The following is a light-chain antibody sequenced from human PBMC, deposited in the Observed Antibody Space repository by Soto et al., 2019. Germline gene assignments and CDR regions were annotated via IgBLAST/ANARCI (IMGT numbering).Light chain of an antibody. CDR3: VSYGGSDNLA. J-gene: IGLJ2*01. CDR1: SSDVGNYNY. Sequence: QSALTQPPSASGSPGQSVTISCTGTSSDVGNYNYVSWYQQHPGKAPHLLIYEVTKRPSGVPDRFSGSKSGNTASLTVSRLKAEDEADYYYVSYGGSDNLAVGGGTKVTVL. CDR2: EVT. V-gene: IGLV2-8*01.